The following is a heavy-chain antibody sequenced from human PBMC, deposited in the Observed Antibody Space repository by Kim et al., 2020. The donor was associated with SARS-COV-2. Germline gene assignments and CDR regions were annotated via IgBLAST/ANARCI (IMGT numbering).Heavy chain of an antibody. CDR1: GGSISSGGYY. J-gene: IGHJ2*01. V-gene: IGHV4-31*03. CDR2: IYYSGST. Sequence: SETLSLTCTVSGGSISSGGYYWSWIRQHPGKGLEWFGYIYYSGSTYYNPSLKSRVTISVDTSKNQFSLKLSSVTAADTAVYYCARGEGLRWPDWYFDPWGRGTLVTVSS. D-gene: IGHD4-17*01. CDR3: ARGEGLRWPDWYFDP.